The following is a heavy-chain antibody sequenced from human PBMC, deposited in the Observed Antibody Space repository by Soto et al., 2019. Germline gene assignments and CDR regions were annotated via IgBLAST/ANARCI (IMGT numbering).Heavy chain of an antibody. CDR1: GDSVSSNSAA. CDR3: VRTPFGSNWFDP. V-gene: IGHV6-1*01. J-gene: IGHJ5*02. D-gene: IGHD3-10*01. Sequence: SQTLSLTCVISGDSVSSNSAAWNWIRQSPSRGLEWLGRTYYRSKWYYEYAESVKSRITINTDTSKNQFPLQLNSVTPEDTAVYFCVRTPFGSNWFDPWGQGALVTVSS. CDR2: TYYRSKWYY.